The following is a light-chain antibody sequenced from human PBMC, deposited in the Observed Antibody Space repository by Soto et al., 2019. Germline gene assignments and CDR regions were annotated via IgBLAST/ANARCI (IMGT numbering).Light chain of an antibody. V-gene: IGLV1-44*01. CDR1: SANIGSSS. Sequence: QSVLTQPPSASGTPGQRVTISCSGSSANIGSSSVNWYQHLPGTFPKLLIYPSDRRLSGVPDRFSGSKAGTSASLAISGLQSADEDDDYCAAWYDSLNGPVFGGGTKLTVL. CDR2: PSD. J-gene: IGLJ3*02. CDR3: AAWYDSLNGPV.